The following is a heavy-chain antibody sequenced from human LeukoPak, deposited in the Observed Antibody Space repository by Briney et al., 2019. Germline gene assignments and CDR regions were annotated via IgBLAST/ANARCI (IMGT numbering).Heavy chain of an antibody. CDR2: ISGNGVST. J-gene: IGHJ4*02. Sequence: GGSLRLSCAASGVTFSSFAINWVRQAPGKGLEWVSAISGNGVSTYYADSVQGRFTISRDNSKSTLCLQMNSLRAEDTAVYYCAKQLGYCSDGSCYSPYWGQGTLVTVSS. V-gene: IGHV3-23*01. CDR3: AKQLGYCSDGSCYSPY. CDR1: GVTFSSFA. D-gene: IGHD2-15*01.